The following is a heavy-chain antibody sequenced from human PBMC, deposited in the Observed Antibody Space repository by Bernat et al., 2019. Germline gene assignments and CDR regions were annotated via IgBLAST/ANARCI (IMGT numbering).Heavy chain of an antibody. J-gene: IGHJ4*02. CDR3: ARHGPPSGSSSSRAFDY. CDR2: IYYSGST. D-gene: IGHD6-6*01. V-gene: IGHV4-39*01. CDR1: GGSISSSSYY. Sequence: QLQLQESGPGLVKPSETLSLTCTVSGGSISSSSYYWGWIRQPPGKGLEWIGSIYYSGSTYYNPSLKSRVTISVDTSKNQFSLKLSSVTAADTAVYYCARHGPPSGSSSSRAFDYWGQGTLVTGSS.